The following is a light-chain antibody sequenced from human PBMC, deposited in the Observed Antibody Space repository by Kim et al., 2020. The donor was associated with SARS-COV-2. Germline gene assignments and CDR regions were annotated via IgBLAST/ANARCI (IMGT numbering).Light chain of an antibody. CDR1: KLGDKY. CDR2: EDT. J-gene: IGLJ3*02. CDR3: QAWDSNTWV. V-gene: IGLV3-1*01. Sequence: SVSPGQTASISCSGDKLGDKYVCWYQQKPGQSPVLLIYEDTKRPSGIPVRISGSYSGNTATLTISGSQAMDEADYYCQAWDSNTWVFGGGTQLTVL.